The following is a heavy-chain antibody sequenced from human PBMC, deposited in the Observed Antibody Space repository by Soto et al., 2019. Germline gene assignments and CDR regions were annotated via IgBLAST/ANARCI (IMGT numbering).Heavy chain of an antibody. D-gene: IGHD1-1*01. V-gene: IGHV3-74*01. Sequence: TGGSLRLSCAASGFTFSNYFMHWVRQVPGEGLVWVSRMSGDGKTISYADSVKGRFTISRDNAKNTIYLQMNSLRVEDTAVYYCARTYVPGIAGFDPWGQGTLVTVSS. CDR3: ARTYVPGIAGFDP. CDR1: GFTFSNYF. CDR2: MSGDGKTI. J-gene: IGHJ5*02.